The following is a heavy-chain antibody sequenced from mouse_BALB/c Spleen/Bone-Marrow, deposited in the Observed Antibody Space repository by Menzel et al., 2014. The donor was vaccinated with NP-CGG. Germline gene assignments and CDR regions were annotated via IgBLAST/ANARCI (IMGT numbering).Heavy chain of an antibody. CDR1: GYTFTSYW. J-gene: IGHJ4*01. CDR3: TYMGYYGSSYAMDY. D-gene: IGHD1-1*01. CDR2: VNPSNGGT. Sequence: VQLQQSGAELVKPGASVKLSCKASGYTFTSYWMHWVKLRPGQGFEWIGEVNPSNGGTNYNEKFKRRATLTVDKSSSTAYTHLSSLTSEDSAVYYCTYMGYYGSSYAMDYWGQGTSVTVSS. V-gene: IGHV1S16*01.